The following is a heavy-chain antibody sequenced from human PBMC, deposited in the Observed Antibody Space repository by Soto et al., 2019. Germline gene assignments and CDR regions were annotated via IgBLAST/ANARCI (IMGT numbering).Heavy chain of an antibody. D-gene: IGHD3-9*01. CDR2: IYHSGST. Sequence: NPSETLSLTCAVSAGSISSGGYSWSWTRQPPGKGLEWIGYIYHSGSTYYNPSLKSRVTISVDRSKNQFSLKLSSVTAADTAVYYCARHAYYDILTGYSPPDAFDIWDQGTMVTVSS. CDR1: AGSISSGGYS. J-gene: IGHJ3*02. CDR3: ARHAYYDILTGYSPPDAFDI. V-gene: IGHV4-30-2*01.